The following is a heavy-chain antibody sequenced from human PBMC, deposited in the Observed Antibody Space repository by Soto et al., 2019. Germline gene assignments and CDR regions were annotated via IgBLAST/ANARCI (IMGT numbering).Heavy chain of an antibody. CDR2: IYYSRSN. CDR3: ARYRYSSGWHYFDF. D-gene: IGHD6-25*01. Sequence: SETLSLTCTVSGGSVNSDSYYWSWIRQPPGKGLEWIGYIYYSRSNNYNPSLTSRVAISVNPSKNNFTLNLSSVTAADTAMYFCARYRYSSGWHYFDFWGQGTLVTVSS. V-gene: IGHV4-61*03. J-gene: IGHJ4*02. CDR1: GGSVNSDSYY.